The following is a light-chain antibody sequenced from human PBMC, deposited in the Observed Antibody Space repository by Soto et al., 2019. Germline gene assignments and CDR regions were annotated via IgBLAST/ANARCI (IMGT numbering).Light chain of an antibody. CDR2: GAS. CDR1: QSVSSSY. CDR3: QQYGSSPWT. J-gene: IGKJ1*01. Sequence: EIRLTQSPGTLSLSPGERATLSCRASQSVSSSYLAWYQQKPGQAPRLLIYGASSRATGIPDRFSGSGSGTDFTLTISRLEPEDFAVYYCQQYGSSPWTFGQGTMVDIK. V-gene: IGKV3-20*01.